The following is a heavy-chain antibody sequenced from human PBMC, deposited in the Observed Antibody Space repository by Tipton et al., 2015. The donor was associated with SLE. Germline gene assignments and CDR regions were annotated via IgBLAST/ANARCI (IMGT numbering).Heavy chain of an antibody. CDR1: GFTFSSYW. J-gene: IGHJ6*03. V-gene: IGHV3-74*01. CDR2: INSDGSST. Sequence: SLRLSCAASGFTFSSYWMHWVRQAPGKGLVWVSRINSDGSSTSYADSVKGRFTISRDNAKNTLYPQMNSLRAEDTAVYYCAREYPGYFYYTDVWGKGITVTVSS. CDR3: AREYPGYFYYTDV. D-gene: IGHD2-2*01.